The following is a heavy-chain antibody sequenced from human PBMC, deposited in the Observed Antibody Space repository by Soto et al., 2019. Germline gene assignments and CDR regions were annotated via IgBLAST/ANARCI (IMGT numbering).Heavy chain of an antibody. CDR2: IYYTGNT. CDR1: GDSINSGADY. V-gene: IGHV4-30-4*01. Sequence: KTSETLSLTCNVSGDSINSGADYWNWIRQSPGKGLEWIGYIYYTGNTYYNPSLRSRLTISVDTSKNHFSLKLTSVTAADTAVYYCARGCGAGDCFFDYWGPGTLVTVSS. CDR3: ARGCGAGDCFFDY. D-gene: IGHD2-21*02. J-gene: IGHJ4*02.